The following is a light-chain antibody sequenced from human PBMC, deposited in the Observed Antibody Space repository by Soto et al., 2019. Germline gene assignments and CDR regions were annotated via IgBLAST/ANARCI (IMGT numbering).Light chain of an antibody. Sequence: QSALTQPASVSGSPGQSIPISCTGTSSDVGGYNYVSWYQQHPGKAPKLMIYEVSNRPSGVSNRFSGSKSGNTASLTISGLQAEDEADYYCSSYTSSSTNWVFGGGTKVTVL. CDR1: SSDVGGYNY. CDR2: EVS. J-gene: IGLJ3*02. V-gene: IGLV2-14*01. CDR3: SSYTSSSTNWV.